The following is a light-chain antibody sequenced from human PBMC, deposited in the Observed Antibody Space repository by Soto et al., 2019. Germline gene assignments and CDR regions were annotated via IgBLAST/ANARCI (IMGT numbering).Light chain of an antibody. Sequence: EIVLTQSPATLSLSPGERATHSCRASQNINRYLAWYHQKPGQPPRLLIYDASTRATGIPARFSGSGSGTDFTLTISSLEPEDFAVYYCQQRSNWPITFGQGTRLEIK. CDR1: QNINRY. J-gene: IGKJ5*01. V-gene: IGKV3-11*01. CDR3: QQRSNWPIT. CDR2: DAS.